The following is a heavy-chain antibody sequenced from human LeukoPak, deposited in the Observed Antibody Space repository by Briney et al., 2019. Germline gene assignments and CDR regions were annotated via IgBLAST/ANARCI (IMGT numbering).Heavy chain of an antibody. CDR1: GFTFSDYY. J-gene: IGHJ6*02. V-gene: IGHV3-15*01. Sequence: GGSLRLSCAASGFTFSDYYVTWVRQAPGKGLEWVGRIKSKTDGGTIDYAGPVKGRFTISRDDSKTTLYLEMNSLKSEDTAVYFCTAYNAMDVWGQGTTVTVSS. CDR3: TAYNAMDV. D-gene: IGHD1-14*01. CDR2: IKSKTDGGTI.